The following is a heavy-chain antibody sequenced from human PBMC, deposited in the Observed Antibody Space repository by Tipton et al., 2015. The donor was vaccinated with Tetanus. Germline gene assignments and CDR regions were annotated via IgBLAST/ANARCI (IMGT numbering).Heavy chain of an antibody. CDR2: ILYGGST. D-gene: IGHD3-10*01. CDR1: GGSVSSGSYY. J-gene: IGHJ4*02. Sequence: TLSLTCTVSGGSVSSGSYYWSWVRQPPGKGLEYIGYILYGGSTHYNPSLKSRLTMSADPAKNQFSLRLTSVTAADTAVYYCTRANHEFPKKGPFDSWGQGTLVIVS. V-gene: IGHV4-61*01. CDR3: TRANHEFPKKGPFDS.